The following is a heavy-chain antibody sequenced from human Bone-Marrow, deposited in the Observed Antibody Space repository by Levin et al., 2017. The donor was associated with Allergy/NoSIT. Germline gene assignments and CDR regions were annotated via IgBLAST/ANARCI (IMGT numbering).Heavy chain of an antibody. J-gene: IGHJ4*02. CDR3: ARVFNGNGAMITFDS. Sequence: GGSLRLSCKASGFSFGNYAMTWMRQTPGRGLEWVGFIRSNPYGGTTDYAATVKGRFSISRDDSRAMVDLQMNSLGSEDTAVYYCARVFNGNGAMITFDSWGQGTLVTVSS. CDR1: GFSFGNYA. D-gene: IGHD3-22*01. CDR2: IRSNPYGGTT. V-gene: IGHV3-49*03.